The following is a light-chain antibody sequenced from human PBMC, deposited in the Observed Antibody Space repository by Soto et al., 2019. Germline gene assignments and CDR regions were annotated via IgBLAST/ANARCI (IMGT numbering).Light chain of an antibody. CDR2: KAS. J-gene: IGKJ1*01. Sequence: DIQMTQSPSTLSASVGDRVTITCRASQSISSWLAWYQQKPGKAPKLLISKASNLESGVPSRFSGSGSGTEFTLTICSLQPDDIATYYCQQYKSSPWTFGQGTKVEIK. V-gene: IGKV1-5*03. CDR3: QQYKSSPWT. CDR1: QSISSW.